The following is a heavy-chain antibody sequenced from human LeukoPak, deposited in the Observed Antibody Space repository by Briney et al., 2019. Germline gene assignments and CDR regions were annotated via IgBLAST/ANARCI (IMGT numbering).Heavy chain of an antibody. CDR3: ARDSSSGYSYFDY. D-gene: IGHD3-22*01. V-gene: IGHV4-61*02. CDR2: IYTSGST. CDR1: GGSISSGSYY. J-gene: IGHJ4*02. Sequence: SQTLSLTCTAPGGSISSGSYYWSCIRQPAGKGLEWIGRIYTSGSTNYNPSLKSRVTISVDTSKNQFSLKLSSVAAADTAVYYCARDSSSGYSYFDYWGQATLVTVSS.